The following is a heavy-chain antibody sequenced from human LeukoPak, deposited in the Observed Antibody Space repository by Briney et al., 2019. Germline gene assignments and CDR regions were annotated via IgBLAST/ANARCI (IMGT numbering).Heavy chain of an antibody. D-gene: IGHD1-1*01. CDR1: GGSVSSGSYY. Sequence: PSETLPLTCTVSGGSVSSGSYYWSWIRQPPGKGLEWIGYIYYSGSTNYNPSLKSRATISVDTSKNQFSLKLSSVTAADTAVYYCAREENGWNGSDDAFDIWGQGTMVTVSS. CDR3: AREENGWNGSDDAFDI. V-gene: IGHV4-61*01. CDR2: IYYSGST. J-gene: IGHJ3*02.